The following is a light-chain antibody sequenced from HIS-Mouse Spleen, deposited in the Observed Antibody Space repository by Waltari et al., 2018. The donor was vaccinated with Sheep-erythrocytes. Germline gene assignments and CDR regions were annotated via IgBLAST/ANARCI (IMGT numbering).Light chain of an antibody. Sequence: QSALTQPRSVSGSPGQSVPIPCTATSSDVGGYNYVPWYQQHPGKAPKLMIYDVSKRPSGVPDRFSGSKSGNTASLTISGLQAEDEADYYCCSYAGSYNHVFATGTKVTVL. V-gene: IGLV2-11*01. CDR2: DVS. J-gene: IGLJ1*01. CDR1: SSDVGGYNY. CDR3: CSYAGSYNHV.